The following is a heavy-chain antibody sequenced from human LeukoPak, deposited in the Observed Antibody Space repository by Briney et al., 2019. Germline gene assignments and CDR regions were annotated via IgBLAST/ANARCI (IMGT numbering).Heavy chain of an antibody. J-gene: IGHJ4*02. CDR3: ARDKGGYDLGFDY. Sequence: PSETLSLTCTVSGGSTSSFYWSWIRQPPGKGLEWIGYIYYSGSTNYNPSLKSRVTISLDTSGNQLSLKLTSVTAADTAVYYCARDKGGYDLGFDYWGQGTLVTVSS. CDR2: IYYSGST. CDR1: GGSTSSFY. V-gene: IGHV4-59*01. D-gene: IGHD5-12*01.